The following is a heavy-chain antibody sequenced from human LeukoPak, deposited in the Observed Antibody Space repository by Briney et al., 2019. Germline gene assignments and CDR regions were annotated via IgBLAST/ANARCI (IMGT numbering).Heavy chain of an antibody. V-gene: IGHV3-23*01. J-gene: IGHJ4*02. CDR1: GFTFSSYA. Sequence: GSPRLSCAASGFTFSSYAMSWVRQAPGKGLEWVSAISGSRGNTYYADSVKGRFTISRDNSKNTLYLQMNSLRAEDTAVYYCAKDDSSGYYPLGYWGQGTVDSVSS. CDR3: AKDDSSGYYPLGY. D-gene: IGHD3-22*01. CDR2: ISGSRGNT.